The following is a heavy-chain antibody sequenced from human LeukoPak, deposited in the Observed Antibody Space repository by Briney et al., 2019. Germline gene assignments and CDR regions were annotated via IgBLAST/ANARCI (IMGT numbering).Heavy chain of an antibody. J-gene: IGHJ4*02. CDR2: TRNKANSYTT. CDR3: AKGIAGSRPPFDY. V-gene: IGHV3-72*01. Sequence: GGSLRLSCAASGFTFSDHYMDWVRQAPGKGLEWVGRTRNKANSYTTEYAASVKGRFTISRDDSKNSLYLQMNSLKTEDTAVHYCAKGIAGSRPPFDYWGQGTLVTVSS. CDR1: GFTFSDHY.